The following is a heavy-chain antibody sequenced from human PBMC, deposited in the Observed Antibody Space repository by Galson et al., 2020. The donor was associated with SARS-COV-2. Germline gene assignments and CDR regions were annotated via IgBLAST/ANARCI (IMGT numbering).Heavy chain of an antibody. CDR1: GFTFSSYG. CDR2: IWYDGSNK. D-gene: IGHD5-12*01. V-gene: IGHV3-33*01. Sequence: GGSLRLSCAASGFTFSSYGMHWVRQAPGKGLEWVAVIWYDGSNKYYADSVKGRFTISRDNSKNTLYLQMNSLRAEDTAVYYCAREFSGYDEYYFDYWGQGTMVTVSS. J-gene: IGHJ4*03. CDR3: AREFSGYDEYYFDY.